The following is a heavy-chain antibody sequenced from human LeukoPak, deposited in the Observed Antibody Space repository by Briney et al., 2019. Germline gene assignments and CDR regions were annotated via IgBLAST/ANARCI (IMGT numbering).Heavy chain of an antibody. Sequence: PSETLSLTCSVSGGSMNSYYWSWIRQPPGKGLEWIGYIHSSGSTRYNPSLKSRVTISLDTSKNQFSLKLNSVSAADTAVYYCARYTGSDSGRWLDPWSQGTLVTVSS. CDR2: IHSSGST. D-gene: IGHD1-26*01. CDR1: GGSMNSYY. J-gene: IGHJ5*02. V-gene: IGHV4-59*01. CDR3: ARYTGSDSGRWLDP.